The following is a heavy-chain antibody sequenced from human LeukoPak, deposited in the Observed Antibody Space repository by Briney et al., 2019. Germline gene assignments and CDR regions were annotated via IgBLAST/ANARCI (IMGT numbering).Heavy chain of an antibody. Sequence: PSETLSLSCTVSDGSISSGSYYWSWIRQPAGKGLEWIGRIYTSGSTNYNPSLKSRVTISVDTSKNQFSLKLSSVTAADTAVYYCARGVEEQWLVPNYFYYMDVWGKGTTVTVSS. D-gene: IGHD6-19*01. CDR1: DGSISSGSYY. CDR2: IYTSGST. V-gene: IGHV4-61*02. CDR3: ARGVEEQWLVPNYFYYMDV. J-gene: IGHJ6*03.